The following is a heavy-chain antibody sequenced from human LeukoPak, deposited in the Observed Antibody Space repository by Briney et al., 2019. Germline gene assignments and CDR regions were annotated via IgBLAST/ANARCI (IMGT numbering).Heavy chain of an antibody. D-gene: IGHD3-9*01. Sequence: SQTLSLTCTVSLGSLTISSSYWGWIRQPPGKGLEWTGSIYYSGSTYYNPSLKSRVPISVPPSKNQFSLKLSSVTAADTAVYYCAGDGGVLRYFEMSHAFDIWRQGTMVTVSS. J-gene: IGHJ3*02. CDR2: IYYSGST. V-gene: IGHV4-39*07. CDR3: AGDGGVLRYFEMSHAFDI. CDR1: LGSLTISSSY.